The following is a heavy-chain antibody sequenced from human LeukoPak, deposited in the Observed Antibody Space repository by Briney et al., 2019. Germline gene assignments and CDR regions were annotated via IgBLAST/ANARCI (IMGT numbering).Heavy chain of an antibody. J-gene: IGHJ3*02. D-gene: IGHD3-22*01. CDR3: AKDCSSGYYHAYAFDI. CDR2: IYHSGST. Sequence: SETLSLTCAVSGGSISSSNWWSWVRQPPGKGLEWIGEIYHSGSTNYNPSLKSRVTISVDTSKNQFSLKLTSVTAADTAVYYCAKDCSSGYYHAYAFDIWGRGTMVTVSS. CDR1: GGSISSSNW. V-gene: IGHV4-4*02.